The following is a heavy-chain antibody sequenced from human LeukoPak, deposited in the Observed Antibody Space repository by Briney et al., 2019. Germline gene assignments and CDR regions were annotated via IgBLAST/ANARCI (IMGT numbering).Heavy chain of an antibody. CDR1: GFPLNIYH. CDR3: AREPAAGPDFMFDS. J-gene: IGHJ4*02. V-gene: IGHV3-30*04. CDR2: ISFNGDVK. Sequence: PGGSLRLSCVASGFPLNIYHMHWVRRTPGKGLDWVASISFNGDVKSYADSVRGRLTISRDNSKNALYLQMDSLTLEDMAVYFCAREPAAGPDFMFDSWGQGTLVTVSS. D-gene: IGHD6-13*01.